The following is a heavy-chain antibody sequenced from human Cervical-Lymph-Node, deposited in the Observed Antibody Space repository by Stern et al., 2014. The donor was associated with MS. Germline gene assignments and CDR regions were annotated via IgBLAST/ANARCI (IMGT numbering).Heavy chain of an antibody. J-gene: IGHJ4*02. Sequence: VQLVESGGGVVQPGRSLRLSCAASGFTFNSYGMHWVRQAPGKGLEWVAVISYDGSKKDYADSVKGRFTISRDESKNTVYLQMNSLRPEDTGVFYCAKERDYYESLDYWGQGALVTVSS. D-gene: IGHD3-22*01. V-gene: IGHV3-30*18. CDR3: AKERDYYESLDY. CDR2: ISYDGSKK. CDR1: GFTFNSYG.